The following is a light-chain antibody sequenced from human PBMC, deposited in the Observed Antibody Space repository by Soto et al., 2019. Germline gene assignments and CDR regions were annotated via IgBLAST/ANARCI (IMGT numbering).Light chain of an antibody. Sequence: EIVLTPSPGTLSLSPGERATLSCRASQSVSSSYLAWYQQKPGQSPRLLIYGASSRATGIPDRFSGSGSGTDFTLTISRLEPEDVAVYYCQQYCSSPRTFGGGTKVEIK. CDR3: QQYCSSPRT. J-gene: IGKJ4*01. CDR2: GAS. CDR1: QSVSSSY. V-gene: IGKV3-20*01.